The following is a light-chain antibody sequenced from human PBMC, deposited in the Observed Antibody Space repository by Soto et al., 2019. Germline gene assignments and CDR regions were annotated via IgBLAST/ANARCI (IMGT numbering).Light chain of an antibody. CDR3: SSYGGNNNYV. CDR1: SSDVGDYNF. CDR2: EVV. Sequence: QSVLTQPPSASGSPGQSVTISCTGTSSDVGDYNFVSWYQHHPGKAPKLMIYEVVKRPSGVPDRFSGSKSGNTASLTVSGLQAENEADYFFSSYGGNNNYVFGTGTKLTVL. V-gene: IGLV2-8*01. J-gene: IGLJ1*01.